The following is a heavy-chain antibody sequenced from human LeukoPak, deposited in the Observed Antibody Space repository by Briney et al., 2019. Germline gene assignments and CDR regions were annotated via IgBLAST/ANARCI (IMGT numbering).Heavy chain of an antibody. CDR2: ISYDGSNN. J-gene: IGHJ4*02. V-gene: IGHV3-30*04. D-gene: IGHD2-15*01. CDR3: ARAVVLDY. Sequence: PGRSLRLSCAASGFTFSSYAMHGVRQAPGKGLEWVAVISYDGSNNYYADSVKGRFTISRDNSKNTLYLQMNSLRAEDTAVYYCARAVVLDYWGQGTLVTVSS. CDR1: GFTFSSYA.